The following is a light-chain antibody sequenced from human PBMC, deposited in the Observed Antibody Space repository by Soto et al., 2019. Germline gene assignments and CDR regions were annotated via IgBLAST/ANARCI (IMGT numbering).Light chain of an antibody. Sequence: QSALTQPASVSGSPGQSITISCTGTSGGVGGYNYVSWYQQHPGKAPKLMIYEVSNRPSGVSNRFSGSKSGNTASLTISGLQAEDEADYYCSSYTSSSTPWVFGGGTKLTVL. V-gene: IGLV2-14*01. J-gene: IGLJ3*02. CDR3: SSYTSSSTPWV. CDR2: EVS. CDR1: SGGVGGYNY.